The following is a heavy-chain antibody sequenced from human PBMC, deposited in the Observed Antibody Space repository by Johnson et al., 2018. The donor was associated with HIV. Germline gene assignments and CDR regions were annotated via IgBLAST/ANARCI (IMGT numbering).Heavy chain of an antibody. CDR3: AISGTGPDAFDI. CDR2: ISYSGSNK. Sequence: QVQLVESGGGLVQPGGSLRLSCAASGFTFSNYDMHWVRQAPGKGLAWVAVISYSGSNKHYADSVKGRFTISRDNSKNTLYLQMNSLRAEDTAVYYCAISGTGPDAFDIWGQGTMVTVSS. J-gene: IGHJ3*02. V-gene: IGHV3-30*03. CDR1: GFTFSNYD.